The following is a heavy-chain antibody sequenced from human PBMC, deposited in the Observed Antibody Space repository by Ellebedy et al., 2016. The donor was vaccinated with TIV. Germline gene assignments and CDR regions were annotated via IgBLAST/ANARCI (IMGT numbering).Heavy chain of an antibody. J-gene: IGHJ3*02. CDR2: IGTAGDT. Sequence: GESLKISXAASGFTFSSYDMHWVRQATGKGLEWVSAIGTAGDTYYPGSVKGRFTISRENAKNSLYLQMNSLRAGDTAVYYCARASGYYDSSGYPGWAFDIWGQGTMVTVSS. D-gene: IGHD3-22*01. CDR1: GFTFSSYD. CDR3: ARASGYYDSSGYPGWAFDI. V-gene: IGHV3-13*01.